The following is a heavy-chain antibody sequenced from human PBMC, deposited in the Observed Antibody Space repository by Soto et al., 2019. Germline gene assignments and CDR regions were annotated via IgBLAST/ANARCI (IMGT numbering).Heavy chain of an antibody. CDR1: VYSFTDDL. CDR3: VREPMEV. V-gene: IGHV5-51*01. D-gene: IGHD1-1*01. J-gene: IGHJ6*02. Sequence: XESLQISCKGSVYSFTDDLLGWVRQMPGRGLDWMGIIYPDDSDTRYNPSVQGQVTISADKSISTAYLQWSSLKASDTAMYYCVREPMEVWGQGTTVTV. CDR2: IYPDDSDT.